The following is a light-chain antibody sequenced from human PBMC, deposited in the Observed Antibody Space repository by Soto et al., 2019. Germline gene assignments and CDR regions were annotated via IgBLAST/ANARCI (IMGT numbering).Light chain of an antibody. CDR2: GAS. CDR1: QSVSSN. Sequence: EIVMTQSPATLSVSPGERATLSCRASQSVSSNLAWYQQKPGQAPRLLIYGASTRATGIPARFSGSGSGTGFTLTISSLQSEDFAVYYCQQYNNWPPGRTFGGGTKVEIK. V-gene: IGKV3-15*01. CDR3: QQYNNWPPGRT. J-gene: IGKJ4*01.